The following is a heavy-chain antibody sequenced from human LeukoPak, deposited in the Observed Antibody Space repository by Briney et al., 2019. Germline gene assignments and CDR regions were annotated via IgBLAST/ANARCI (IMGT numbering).Heavy chain of an antibody. CDR2: ISYDGSNN. J-gene: IGHJ4*02. CDR3: ARDPRYSGYDYFDY. D-gene: IGHD5-12*01. Sequence: GGSLRLSCAASGFTFSSYGMHWVRQAPGKGLEWVAIISYDGSNNYYADSVKGRFTISRDNSKNTLYLQMNSLRAEDTAAYYCARDPRYSGYDYFDYWGQGTLVTVSS. V-gene: IGHV3-33*01. CDR1: GFTFSSYG.